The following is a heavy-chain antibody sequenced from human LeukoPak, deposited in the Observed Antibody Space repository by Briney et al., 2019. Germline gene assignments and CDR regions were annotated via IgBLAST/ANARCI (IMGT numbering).Heavy chain of an antibody. Sequence: PGGSLRLSCAASGFTFSDYYMSWIRQAPGKGLEWVSVIYSGGSTYYADSVKGRFTISRDNSKNTLYLQMNSLRAEDTAVYYCARGRGVVVIAYFDYWGQGTLVTVSS. CDR2: IYSGGST. CDR1: GFTFSDYY. J-gene: IGHJ4*02. V-gene: IGHV3-53*01. D-gene: IGHD3-22*01. CDR3: ARGRGVVVIAYFDY.